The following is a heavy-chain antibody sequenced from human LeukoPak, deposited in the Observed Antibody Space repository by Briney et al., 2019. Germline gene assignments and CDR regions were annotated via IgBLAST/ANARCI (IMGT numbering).Heavy chain of an antibody. CDR3: ARDHGGEGYFDY. CDR1: SGSITSNNYC. Sequence: SETLSLTCTVSSGSITSNNYCWGWIRQPPGKGLEWIGNIYYSGNTYYNPSLKSRVTISVDTFKNHISLRLSSVTAADTAVYYCARDHGGEGYFDYWGQGTLATVSS. V-gene: IGHV4-39*07. D-gene: IGHD4-23*01. CDR2: IYYSGNT. J-gene: IGHJ4*02.